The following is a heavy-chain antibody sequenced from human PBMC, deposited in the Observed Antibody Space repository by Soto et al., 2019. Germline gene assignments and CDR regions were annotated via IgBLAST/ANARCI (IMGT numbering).Heavy chain of an antibody. Sequence: GGSLRLSCAASGFTFSSYWMSWVRQAPGKGLEWVANIKQDGSEKYYVDSVKGRFTISRDNAKNSLYLQMNSLRAEDTAVYYCARAAGYSSGWWDFDYWGQGTLVTVSS. V-gene: IGHV3-7*01. CDR1: GFTFSSYW. D-gene: IGHD6-19*01. CDR3: ARAAGYSSGWWDFDY. CDR2: IKQDGSEK. J-gene: IGHJ4*02.